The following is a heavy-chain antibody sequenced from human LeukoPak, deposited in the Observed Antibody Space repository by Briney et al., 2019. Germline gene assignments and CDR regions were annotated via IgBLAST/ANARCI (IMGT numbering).Heavy chain of an antibody. D-gene: IGHD6-19*01. CDR3: ARGVAVADHDY. V-gene: IGHV1-18*04. CDR2: ISAYNGNT. Sequence: ASVKVSCKASGYTFTGYYMHWVRQAPGQGLEWVGWISAYNGNTKYAQRLQGRVTVTTDTSTSTAYMELRSLRSDDTAVYYCARGVAVADHDYWGQGTLVTVSS. J-gene: IGHJ4*02. CDR1: GYTFTGYY.